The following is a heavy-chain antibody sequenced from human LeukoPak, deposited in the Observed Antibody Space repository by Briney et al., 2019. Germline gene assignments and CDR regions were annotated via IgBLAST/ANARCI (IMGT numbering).Heavy chain of an antibody. V-gene: IGHV3-74*01. CDR3: ARDMGTYYYDSSGSRFDP. D-gene: IGHD3-22*01. CDR1: GFTFSSYW. J-gene: IGHJ5*02. CDR2: INSDGSST. Sequence: GGSLRLSCAASGFTFSSYWMHWVRQAPGKGLVWVSRINSDGSSTSYADSVKGRFTISRDNAKNTLYLQMNSLRAEDTAVYYCARDMGTYYYDSSGSRFDPWGQGTLVTVSS.